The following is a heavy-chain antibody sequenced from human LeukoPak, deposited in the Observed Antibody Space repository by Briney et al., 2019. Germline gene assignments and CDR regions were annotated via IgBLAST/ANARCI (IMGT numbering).Heavy chain of an antibody. CDR2: ISAYNGNT. CDR3: ARGPIIDIVVIPAAADYYHMDV. D-gene: IGHD2-2*01. V-gene: IGHV1-18*01. CDR1: GGTFSSYA. J-gene: IGHJ6*03. Sequence: ASVKVSCKASGGTFSSYAISWVRQAPGQGLEWMGWISAYNGNTRYAQKLQGRVTMTTDSSTSTAYMELRSLRSDDTAVYYCARGPIIDIVVIPAAADYYHMDVWGKGTTVTVSS.